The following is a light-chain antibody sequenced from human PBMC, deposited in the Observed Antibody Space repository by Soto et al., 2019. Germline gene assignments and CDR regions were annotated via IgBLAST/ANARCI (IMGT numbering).Light chain of an antibody. J-gene: IGLJ2*01. Sequence: QSVLTQPASVSGSPGQSITISCTGTSSDVGAYNYISWYQQHPGKAPKLMIYEVSNRPSGVSTRFSGSKSGNTASLTISGLQAEDEGDYYCSTYITSITIVIFGGGTKLTVL. V-gene: IGLV2-14*01. CDR3: STYITSITIVI. CDR1: SSDVGAYNY. CDR2: EVS.